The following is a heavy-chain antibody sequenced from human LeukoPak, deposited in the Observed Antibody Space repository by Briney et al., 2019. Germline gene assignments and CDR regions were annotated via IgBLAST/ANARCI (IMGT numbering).Heavy chain of an antibody. CDR3: ARRTGGGYDIKFDY. J-gene: IGHJ4*02. Sequence: PSETLSLTCTVSGGSISSYYWSWIRQPPGKGLEWIGYIYYSGSTNYNPSLKSRVTISVDTSKNQFSLKLSSVTAADTAVYYRARRTGGGYDIKFDYWGQGTLVTVSS. D-gene: IGHD5-12*01. CDR2: IYYSGST. CDR1: GGSISSYY. V-gene: IGHV4-59*08.